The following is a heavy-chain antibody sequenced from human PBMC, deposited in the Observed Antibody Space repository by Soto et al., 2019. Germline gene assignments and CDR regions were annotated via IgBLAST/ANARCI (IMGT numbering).Heavy chain of an antibody. Sequence: QITLKESGPTLVKPTQTLTLTCTFSGFSLSTSGVGVGWIRQPPGKALEWLALIYWDDDKRYSPSLKSRLTIPKDTSKNQVVLTMTNMDPVDTATYYCAHRRSGWYVGQYWFDPWGQGTLVTVSS. J-gene: IGHJ5*02. CDR2: IYWDDDK. D-gene: IGHD6-19*01. CDR3: AHRRSGWYVGQYWFDP. V-gene: IGHV2-5*02. CDR1: GFSLSTSGVG.